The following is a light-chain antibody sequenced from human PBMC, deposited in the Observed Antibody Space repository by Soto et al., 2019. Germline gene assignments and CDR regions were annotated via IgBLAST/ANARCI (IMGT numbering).Light chain of an antibody. CDR2: EVY. CDR1: SSDVGGYNY. V-gene: IGLV2-8*01. Sequence: QSALTQPPSASGSPGQSVTISCTGTSSDVGGYNYVSWYQHHPGKAPKLTIYEVYKRPSGVPDRFSGSKSGNTAALTVSGLQAEDEADYYCSSYVGTNSYVFGTGT. J-gene: IGLJ1*01. CDR3: SSYVGTNSYV.